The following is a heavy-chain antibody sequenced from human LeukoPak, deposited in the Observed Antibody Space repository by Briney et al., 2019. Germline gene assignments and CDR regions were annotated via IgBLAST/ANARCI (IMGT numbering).Heavy chain of an antibody. CDR2: ISSSGATI. Sequence: GGSLRLSCAASGFTFSSYGMHWVRQAPGKGLEWVSCISSSGATIYYADSVRGRFTISRDNAKNSLYLQMNSLRGEDTAVYYCATKVPNEPAFDYWGQGTLVTVSS. CDR3: ATKVPNEPAFDY. CDR1: GFTFSSYG. V-gene: IGHV3-48*04. D-gene: IGHD1-14*01. J-gene: IGHJ4*02.